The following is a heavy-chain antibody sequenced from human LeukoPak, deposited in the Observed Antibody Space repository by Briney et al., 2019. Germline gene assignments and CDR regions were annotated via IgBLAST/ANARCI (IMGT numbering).Heavy chain of an antibody. Sequence: SETLSLTCTVSGGSISSSGYYWSWIRQHPGKGLEWIGYIYYSGSTYYNPSLKSRVTISVDTSKNQFSLKLSSVTAADTAVYYCARGYDSSGYYYRYHWFDPWGQGTLVTVSS. D-gene: IGHD3-22*01. J-gene: IGHJ5*02. CDR1: GGSISSSGYY. V-gene: IGHV4-31*03. CDR2: IYYSGST. CDR3: ARGYDSSGYYYRYHWFDP.